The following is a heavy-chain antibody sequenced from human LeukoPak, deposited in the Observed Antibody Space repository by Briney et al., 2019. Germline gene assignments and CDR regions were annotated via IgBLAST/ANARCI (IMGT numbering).Heavy chain of an antibody. CDR1: GGTFSSYA. Sequence: GASVKVSCKASGGTFSSYAISWVRQAPGQGLEWMGGIIPIFGTANYAQKFQGRVTITADESTSTAYMELSSLRSEDTAVYYCAREGVARGYYYDSSGSHIAGEFDYWGQGTLVTVSS. V-gene: IGHV1-69*13. D-gene: IGHD3-22*01. CDR2: IIPIFGTA. CDR3: AREGVARGYYYDSSGSHIAGEFDY. J-gene: IGHJ4*02.